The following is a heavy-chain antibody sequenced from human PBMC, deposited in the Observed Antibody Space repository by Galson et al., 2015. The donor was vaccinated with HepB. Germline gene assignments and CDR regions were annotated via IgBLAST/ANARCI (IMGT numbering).Heavy chain of an antibody. V-gene: IGHV3-23*01. CDR1: GFTFSSYA. D-gene: IGHD5-12*01. CDR3: AKAPAGYSGPIDY. Sequence: LRLSCAASGFTFSSYAMSWVRQAPGKGLEWVSAISGSGGSTYYADSVKGRFTISRDNSKNTLYLQMNSLRAEDTAVYYCAKAPAGYSGPIDYWGQGTLVTVSS. CDR2: ISGSGGST. J-gene: IGHJ4*02.